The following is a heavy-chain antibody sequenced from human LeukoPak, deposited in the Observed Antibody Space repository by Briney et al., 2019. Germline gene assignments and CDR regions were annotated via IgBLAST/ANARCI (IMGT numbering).Heavy chain of an antibody. D-gene: IGHD3-10*01. V-gene: IGHV4-59*01. CDR1: GGSISSYY. CDR2: IYYSGST. J-gene: IGHJ2*01. Sequence: SETLSLTCTVSGGSISSYYWSWIRQPPGKGLEWIGYIYYSGSTNYNPSLKSRVTISVDTSKNQFSLRLSSVTAADTAVYYCAGSGSGSYYSPWYFDLWGRGTQVTVSS. CDR3: AGSGSGSYYSPWYFDL.